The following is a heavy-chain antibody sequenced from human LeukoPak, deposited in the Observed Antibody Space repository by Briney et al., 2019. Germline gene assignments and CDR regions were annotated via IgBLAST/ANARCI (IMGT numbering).Heavy chain of an antibody. V-gene: IGHV1-46*03. CDR2: IYPRDGST. CDR1: GYSFTSNY. CDR3: AGYHYYGSGSYYRTGYYFDY. D-gene: IGHD3-10*01. J-gene: IGHJ4*02. Sequence: ASVKVSCKVSGYSFTSNYIHWVRQAPGQGLEWMGMIYPRDGSTSYAQRFQDRVTVTRDTSTSTVHMELSSLRSEDTAVYYCAGYHYYGSGSYYRTGYYFDYWGQGTLVTVSS.